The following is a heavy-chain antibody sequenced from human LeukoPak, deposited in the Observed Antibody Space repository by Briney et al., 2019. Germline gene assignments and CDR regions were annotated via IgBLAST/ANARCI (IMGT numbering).Heavy chain of an antibody. CDR1: GGSISSGDYY. D-gene: IGHD3-22*01. CDR2: MYYSGST. J-gene: IGHJ5*02. V-gene: IGHV4-30-4*01. Sequence: SETLSLTCTVFGGSISSGDYYWSWIRQPPGKGLEWIAYMYYSGSTYYNPSLKSRVTMSADTSKNQLSLKLSSVTAADTAVYYCARPYYYDSRIDPWGQGILVTVSS. CDR3: ARPYYYDSRIDP.